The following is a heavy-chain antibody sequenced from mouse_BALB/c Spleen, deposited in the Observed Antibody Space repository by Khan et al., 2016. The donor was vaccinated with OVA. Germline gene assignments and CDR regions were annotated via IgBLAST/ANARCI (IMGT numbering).Heavy chain of an antibody. CDR1: DYTFTDYP. CDR3: ARDDVYSLFAY. D-gene: IGHD2-3*01. V-gene: IGHV1S137*01. CDR2: VSTSYGNT. J-gene: IGHJ3*01. Sequence: QIQLVQSGPELVRPGVSVKISCKGPDYTFTDYPMHWVQQSHVMSLEWIGAVSTSYGNTNYNQKFKGKAIMTVDKSFSTAYLELARLTSEDSAISYGARDDVYSLFAYWWQRNLVTVSA.